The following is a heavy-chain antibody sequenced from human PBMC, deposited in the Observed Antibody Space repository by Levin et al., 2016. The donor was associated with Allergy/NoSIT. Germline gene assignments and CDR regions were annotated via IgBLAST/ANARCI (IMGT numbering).Heavy chain of an antibody. CDR1: GGSISSGY. CDR3: AKGWRAPDN. CDR2: LYATGNTNYNT. Sequence: SETLSLTCIVSGGSISSGYWSWMRQPPGKGLEWIGYLYATGNTNYNTNYNPSLKSRVIILVDTAKNQFSLKLSSVTAADTAIYYCAKGWRAPDNWGQGTLVTVSS. V-gene: IGHV4-4*08. J-gene: IGHJ4*02. D-gene: IGHD2-15*01.